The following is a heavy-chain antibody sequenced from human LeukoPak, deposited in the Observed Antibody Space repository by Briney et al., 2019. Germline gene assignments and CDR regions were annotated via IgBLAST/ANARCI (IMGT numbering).Heavy chain of an antibody. D-gene: IGHD3-10*01. CDR3: ARGQNYYGSGSQTFDI. V-gene: IGHV3-20*04. Sequence: GGSLRLSCAASGFTFDDYGMSWVRQAPGKGLEWVSGINWNGGSTGYAGSVKGRFSISRDNAKNSLYLQVSSLRAEDTAWYYCARGQNYYGSGSQTFDIWGQGTMVTVSS. J-gene: IGHJ3*02. CDR1: GFTFDDYG. CDR2: INWNGGST.